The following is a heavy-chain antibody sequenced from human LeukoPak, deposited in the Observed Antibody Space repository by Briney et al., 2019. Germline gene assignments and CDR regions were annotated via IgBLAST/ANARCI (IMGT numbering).Heavy chain of an antibody. CDR1: GFTFNSFW. D-gene: IGHD1-1*01. CDR2: INSDGIRT. V-gene: IGHV3-74*01. J-gene: IGHJ4*02. CDR3: AKATGTLGN. Sequence: PGGSLRLSCAASGFTFNSFWMYWVRQVPGKGLLWVARINSDGIRTSHADSVQGRFTISRDNSKNTLHLQMNSLTAEDTAMYYCAKATGTLGNWGQGTLVTVSS.